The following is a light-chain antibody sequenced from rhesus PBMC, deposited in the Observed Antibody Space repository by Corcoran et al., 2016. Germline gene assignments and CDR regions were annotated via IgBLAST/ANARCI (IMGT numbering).Light chain of an antibody. J-gene: IGKJ4*01. V-gene: IGKV1-36*02. CDR1: QGIRDY. Sequence: DIQMTQSPSSLSASVGDRVTITCRASQGIRDYVSWYQQKPGKPPKRLIYAASRLEYGVSSRFSGSGTGTEFTLTISSLQPGDVASYYCLQGYNSPPLTFGGGTKVELK. CDR3: LQGYNSPPLT. CDR2: AAS.